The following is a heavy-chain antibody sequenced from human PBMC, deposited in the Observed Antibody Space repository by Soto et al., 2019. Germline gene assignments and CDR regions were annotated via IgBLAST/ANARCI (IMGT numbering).Heavy chain of an antibody. CDR3: VIDSSGLDYYYGMDV. CDR1: GGTFSSYA. V-gene: IGHV1-69*13. D-gene: IGHD3-22*01. J-gene: IGHJ6*02. CDR2: IIPIFGTA. Sequence: SVKVSCKASGGTFSSYAISWVRQAPGQGLEWMGGIIPIFGTANYAQKFQGRVTITADESTSTAYMELSSLRSEDTAVYYCVIDSSGLDYYYGMDVWGQGTTVTVSS.